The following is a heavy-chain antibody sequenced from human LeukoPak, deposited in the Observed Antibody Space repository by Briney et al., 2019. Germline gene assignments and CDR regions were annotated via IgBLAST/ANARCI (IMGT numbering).Heavy chain of an antibody. D-gene: IGHD2-2*01. CDR1: GFTFSSYA. V-gene: IGHV3-23*01. CDR2: ISGSGGST. J-gene: IGHJ6*02. Sequence: GGSLRLSCAASGFTFSSYAMSWVRQAPGKGLEWVPAISGSGGSTYYADSVKGRFTISRDNSKNTLYLQMNSLRAEDTAVYYCAESSYYYYGMDVWGQGTTVTVSS. CDR3: AESSYYYYGMDV.